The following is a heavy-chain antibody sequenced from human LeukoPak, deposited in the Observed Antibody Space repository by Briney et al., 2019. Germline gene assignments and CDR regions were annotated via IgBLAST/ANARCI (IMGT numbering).Heavy chain of an antibody. D-gene: IGHD5-12*01. J-gene: IGHJ4*02. Sequence: SETLSLTCTVSGGSISSSSYYWGWIRQPPGKGLEWIGSIYYTGDTYYNSSLKSRVTISVDTSKNQFSLKLSSVTAADTALYYCARLRGYTDGNPGYWGQGSLVTVSS. V-gene: IGHV4-39*01. CDR2: IYYTGDT. CDR1: GGSISSSSYY. CDR3: ARLRGYTDGNPGY.